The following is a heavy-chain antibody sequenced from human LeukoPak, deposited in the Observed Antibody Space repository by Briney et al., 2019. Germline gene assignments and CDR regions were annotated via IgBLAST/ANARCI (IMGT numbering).Heavy chain of an antibody. CDR1: GITLSNYG. D-gene: IGHD3-10*01. Sequence: GGSLRLSCAVSGITLSNYGMSWVRQAPGKGLEWVAGISDGGGSRNYADSVKGRFTISRDNPKNTLYLQMNSLRAEDTAVYFCAKRGVVIRAVIIVGFHKEAYYFDYWGQGALVTVSS. CDR3: AKRGVVIRAVIIVGFHKEAYYFDY. CDR2: ISDGGGSR. V-gene: IGHV3-23*01. J-gene: IGHJ4*02.